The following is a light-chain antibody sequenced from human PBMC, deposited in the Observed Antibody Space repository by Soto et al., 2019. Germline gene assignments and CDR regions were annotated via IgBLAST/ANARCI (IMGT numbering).Light chain of an antibody. Sequence: EIVMTQSPATLSVSPGERATLSCRASQSVSSNLAWYQQNPGQAPRLLLYGASTRATGIPARFSGSGSGTEFTLTISSLQSEDFAVYYCQQYNNWPLTFGGGTKVEIK. CDR3: QQYNNWPLT. J-gene: IGKJ4*02. CDR1: QSVSSN. CDR2: GAS. V-gene: IGKV3-15*01.